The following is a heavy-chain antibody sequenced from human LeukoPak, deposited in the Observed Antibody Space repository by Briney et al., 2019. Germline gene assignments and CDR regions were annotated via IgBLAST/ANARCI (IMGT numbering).Heavy chain of an antibody. J-gene: IGHJ5*02. Sequence: ASVKVSCKASGYTFTSYGISWVRQAPGQGLECMGWISAYNGNTNYAQKLQGRVTMTTDTSTSTAYMELRSLRSDDTAVYYCARYLGYCSGGSCYLSSWFDPWGQGTLVTVSS. V-gene: IGHV1-18*01. CDR1: GYTFTSYG. CDR3: ARYLGYCSGGSCYLSSWFDP. D-gene: IGHD2-15*01. CDR2: ISAYNGNT.